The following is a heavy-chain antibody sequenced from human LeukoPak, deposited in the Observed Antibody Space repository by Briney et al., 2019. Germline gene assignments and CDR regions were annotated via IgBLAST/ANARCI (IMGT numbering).Heavy chain of an antibody. D-gene: IGHD3-3*01. CDR2: ISGSGGST. Sequence: GGSLRLSCAASGFTFSSYAMSWVRQAPGKGLEWVSAISGSGGSTYYADSVKGRFTISRDNSKNTLYLQMNSLRAEDTAVYYCARGATIFGVVNYNWFDPWGQGTLVTVSS. CDR3: ARGATIFGVVNYNWFDP. J-gene: IGHJ5*02. V-gene: IGHV3-23*01. CDR1: GFTFSSYA.